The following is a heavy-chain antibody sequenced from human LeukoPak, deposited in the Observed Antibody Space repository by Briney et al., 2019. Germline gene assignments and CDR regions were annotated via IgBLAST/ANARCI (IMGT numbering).Heavy chain of an antibody. J-gene: IGHJ4*02. CDR1: RFTFSIYG. D-gene: IGHD3-22*01. V-gene: IGHV3-33*01. CDR2: IWYDGSND. CDR3: ERDGGAALIIMIVESYYFDY. Sequence: PGGSLRLSCAASRFTFSIYGMYWVRQAPGKGLERVAVIWYDGSNDYYADSVKGRFTISRDTSKNTLYLQMNSLKAEDTAVYYCERDGGAALIIMIVESYYFDYWGQGTLVTVSS.